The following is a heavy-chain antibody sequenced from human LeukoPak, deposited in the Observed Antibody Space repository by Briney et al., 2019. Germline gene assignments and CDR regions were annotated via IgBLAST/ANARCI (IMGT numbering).Heavy chain of an antibody. Sequence: GGSLRLSCAASGFTFSDYYMSWIRQAPGKGLEWVSYISSSGSTIYYADSVKGRFTISRDNAKNSLYLQMNSLRAEDTAVYYCASGATGGTTVYYFDYWGQGTLVTVSS. J-gene: IGHJ4*02. V-gene: IGHV3-11*01. CDR2: ISSSGSTI. CDR3: ASGATGGTTVYYFDY. D-gene: IGHD4-17*01. CDR1: GFTFSDYY.